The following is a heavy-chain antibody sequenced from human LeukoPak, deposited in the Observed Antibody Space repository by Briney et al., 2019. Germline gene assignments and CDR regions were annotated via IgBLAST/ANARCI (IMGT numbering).Heavy chain of an antibody. D-gene: IGHD6-19*01. J-gene: IGHJ6*03. CDR3: ARGVAEQGLSYYYYMDV. Sequence: ASVKVSCKASGYTFTSYDINWVRQATGQGLEWMGWMNPNSGNTGYAQKFQGRVTMTRNTSISTAYMELSSLRSEDTAVYYCARGVAEQGLSYYYYMDVWGKGTTVTISS. CDR2: MNPNSGNT. V-gene: IGHV1-8*01. CDR1: GYTFTSYD.